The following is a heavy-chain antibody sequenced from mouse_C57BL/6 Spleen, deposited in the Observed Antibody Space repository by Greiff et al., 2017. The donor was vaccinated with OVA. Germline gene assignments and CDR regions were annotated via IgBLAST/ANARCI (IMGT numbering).Heavy chain of an antibody. D-gene: IGHD1-1*01. CDR3: AREVEYFDY. CDR1: GYTFTSYW. V-gene: IGHV1-64*01. CDR2: IHPNSGST. Sequence: VQLQQPGAELVKPGASVKLSCKASGYTFTSYWMHWVKQRPGQGLEWIGMIHPNSGSTNYNEKFKSKATLTVDNSSSTAYMQLSSLKSEDSAVANCAREVEYFDYWGQGTTLTVSS. J-gene: IGHJ2*01.